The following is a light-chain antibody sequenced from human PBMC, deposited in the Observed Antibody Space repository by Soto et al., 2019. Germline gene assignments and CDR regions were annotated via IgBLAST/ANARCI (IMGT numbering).Light chain of an antibody. V-gene: IGKV1-39*01. CDR2: AAS. Sequence: DIQMTQSPSSLSASVGDRVTITCRASQSISSYLNWYQQKPGKAPKLLIYAASSLQSGVPSRFSGSGSGTDFTLTISSLQPEDFATYYFQQSYSTPHTFGQGTKLAIK. CDR3: QQSYSTPHT. J-gene: IGKJ2*01. CDR1: QSISSY.